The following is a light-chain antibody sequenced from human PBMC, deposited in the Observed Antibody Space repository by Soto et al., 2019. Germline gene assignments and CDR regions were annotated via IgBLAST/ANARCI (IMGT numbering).Light chain of an antibody. CDR2: DVN. CDR3: SSYTRSSTLV. CDR1: SSDVGGYNS. V-gene: IGLV2-14*03. J-gene: IGLJ1*01. Sequence: QSALTQPASVSGSPGQSIAISCTGTSSDVGGYNSVSWYQHHPGKAPKLMIYDVNYRPSGISDRFSGSKSGNTASLTISGLQAEDEADYYCSSYTRSSTLVFGTGTKLTVL.